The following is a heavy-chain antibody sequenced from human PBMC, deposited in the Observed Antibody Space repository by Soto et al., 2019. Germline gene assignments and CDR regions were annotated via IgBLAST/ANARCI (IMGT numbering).Heavy chain of an antibody. CDR2: FYSGGRT. J-gene: IGHJ4*02. Sequence: GGSLRLSCAASGFIVSSNYMSWVRQAPGKGLEWVSVFYSGGRTYYGASVKGRFTISRGTSKNTLYLQMNGLRAEDTAVYYCARVRRGYYGSGSYYFDYWGRG. D-gene: IGHD3-10*01. V-gene: IGHV3-53*01. CDR1: GFIVSSNY. CDR3: ARVRRGYYGSGSYYFDY.